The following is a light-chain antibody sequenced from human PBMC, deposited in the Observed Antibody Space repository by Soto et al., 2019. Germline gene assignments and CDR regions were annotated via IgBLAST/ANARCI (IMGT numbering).Light chain of an antibody. V-gene: IGKV3-20*01. CDR3: QQYGTSLIT. J-gene: IGKJ5*01. CDR1: QSISSTY. Sequence: IVLTQSPGTLSLSPGETATLSCRASQSISSTYLVWYQQKPGQAPRLLIYGASNRATGIPDRFSGSGSGTDFTLAISRVEPEDFAVYYCQQYGTSLITFGQGTRLEIK. CDR2: GAS.